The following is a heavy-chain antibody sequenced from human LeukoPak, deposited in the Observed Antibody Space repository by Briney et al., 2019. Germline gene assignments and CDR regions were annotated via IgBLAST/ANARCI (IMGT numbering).Heavy chain of an antibody. CDR2: INHSGST. D-gene: IGHD3-3*01. J-gene: IGHJ4*02. CDR1: GFTFSSFW. Sequence: PGGSLRLSCAASGFTFSSFWRNWVRQAPGKGLEWIGEINHSGSTNYNPSLKSRVTISVDTSKNQFSLKLSSMTAADTAVYYCARDDFWSGYNNGFDYWGQGTLVTVSS. CDR3: ARDDFWSGYNNGFDY. V-gene: IGHV4-34*01.